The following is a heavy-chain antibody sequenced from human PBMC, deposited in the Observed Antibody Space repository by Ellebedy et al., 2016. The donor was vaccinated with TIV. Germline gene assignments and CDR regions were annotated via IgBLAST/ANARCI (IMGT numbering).Heavy chain of an antibody. J-gene: IGHJ4*02. D-gene: IGHD6-19*01. CDR3: ARVGQLPVRSFDY. CDR1: GFSISTYS. V-gene: IGHV3-7*03. CDR2: IGQDGSEK. Sequence: GESLKISCAASGFSISTYSLSWVRQAPGKGLAWVANIGQDGSEKYYVDSVKGRLTISRDNAKNSLFLQMNTLRAEDTAVYYCARVGQLPVRSFDYWGQGTLVTVSS.